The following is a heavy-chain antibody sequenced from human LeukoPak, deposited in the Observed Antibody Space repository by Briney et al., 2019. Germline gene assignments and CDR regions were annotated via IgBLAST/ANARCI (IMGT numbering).Heavy chain of an antibody. CDR3: ARIWNYYDDSSSYYY. CDR2: VDWDDDK. J-gene: IGHJ4*02. V-gene: IGHV2-70*04. Sequence: SWFRQPPGKALEWLARVDWDDDKFYSTSLKTRLSIPKDTSKNQVVLTMTNMDPVDTATYYCARIWNYYDDSSSYYYWGQGTLVTVSS. D-gene: IGHD3-22*01.